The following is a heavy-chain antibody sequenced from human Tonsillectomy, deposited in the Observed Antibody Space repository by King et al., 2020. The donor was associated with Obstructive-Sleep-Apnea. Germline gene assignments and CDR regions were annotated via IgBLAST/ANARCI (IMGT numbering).Heavy chain of an antibody. J-gene: IGHJ4*02. Sequence: VQLVESGGGLVQPGRSLRLSCVASGFTFDDYAMHWVRQAPGKGLEWVSGISLNSGSIGSVDSVKGRFTISRDNVKKSLYLQMNSLRVEDTALYYCAKDKDSSGWYADYWGQGTLVTVSS. V-gene: IGHV3-9*01. CDR1: GFTFDDYA. CDR2: ISLNSGSI. CDR3: AKDKDSSGWYADY. D-gene: IGHD6-19*01.